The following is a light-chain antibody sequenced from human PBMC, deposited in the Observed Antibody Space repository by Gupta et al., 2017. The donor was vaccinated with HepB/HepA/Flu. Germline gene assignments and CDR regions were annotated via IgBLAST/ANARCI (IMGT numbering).Light chain of an antibody. CDR1: QSVSSN. CDR3: QQYTNWPPFT. J-gene: IGKJ5*01. V-gene: IGKV3-15*01. CDR2: GLS. Sequence: EIVMTQSPATLSVYPGKRTTLSCRASQSVSSNLAWYQQKPGQAPRLLIYGLSTRATGILAMCSGSGSGREFILTIISMQSEDFAVYYCQQYTNWPPFTFGQGTRLEIK.